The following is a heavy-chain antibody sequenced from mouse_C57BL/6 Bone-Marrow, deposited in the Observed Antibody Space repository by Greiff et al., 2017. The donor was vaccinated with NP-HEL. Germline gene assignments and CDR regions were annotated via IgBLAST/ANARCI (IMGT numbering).Heavy chain of an antibody. D-gene: IGHD2-5*01. CDR1: GYTFTSYW. CDR2: IYPGSGST. Sequence: VQLQQPGAELVKPGASVKMSCKASGYTFTSYWITWVKQRPGQGLEWIGDIYPGSGSTNYNEKFKSKATLTVDTSSSTAYMQLSSLTSEDSAVYYCARPSYSNYEAWFAYWGQGTLVTVSA. J-gene: IGHJ3*01. V-gene: IGHV1-55*01. CDR3: ARPSYSNYEAWFAY.